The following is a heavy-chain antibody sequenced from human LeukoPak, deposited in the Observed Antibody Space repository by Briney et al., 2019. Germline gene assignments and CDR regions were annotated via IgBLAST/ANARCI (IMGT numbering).Heavy chain of an antibody. J-gene: IGHJ6*03. D-gene: IGHD2-21*01. CDR1: GGSISSSSYY. Sequence: SETLSLTCTVSGGSISSSSYYWGWIRQPPGKGLEWIGSIYYSGSTYYNPSLKSRVTISVDTSKNQFSLKLSSVTAADTAVYYCARQILGFDYYYMDVWGKGTTVTISS. CDR3: ARQILGFDYYYMDV. V-gene: IGHV4-39*01. CDR2: IYYSGST.